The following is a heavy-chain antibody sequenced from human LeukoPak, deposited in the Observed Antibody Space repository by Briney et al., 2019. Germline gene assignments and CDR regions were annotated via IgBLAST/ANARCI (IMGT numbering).Heavy chain of an antibody. CDR2: IYYSGST. V-gene: IGHV4-59*01. CDR3: ARVSSCGGDCYSRGPSFDY. CDR1: GGSISSYY. J-gene: IGHJ4*02. D-gene: IGHD2-21*02. Sequence: PSETLSLTCTVSGGSISSYYWSWIRQPPGKGVEWIGYIYYSGSTNYNPSLKSRVTISVDTSKNQFSLKLSSVTAADTAVYYCARVSSCGGDCYSRGPSFDYWGQGTLVTVSS.